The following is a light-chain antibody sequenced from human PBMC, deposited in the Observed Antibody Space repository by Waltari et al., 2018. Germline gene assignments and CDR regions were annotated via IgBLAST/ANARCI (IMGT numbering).Light chain of an antibody. CDR2: RNN. CDR1: ISNIGSNY. Sequence: QSVLTQPPSASGTPGQRVTISCSGSISNIGSNYVYWCHQFPGTAPRLIISRNNQRPSGGPDRFSGAESGTSASLAISGLRSEDEADYYCATWDDSLRGHVLFGGGTKLTVL. CDR3: ATWDDSLRGHVL. V-gene: IGLV1-47*01. J-gene: IGLJ2*01.